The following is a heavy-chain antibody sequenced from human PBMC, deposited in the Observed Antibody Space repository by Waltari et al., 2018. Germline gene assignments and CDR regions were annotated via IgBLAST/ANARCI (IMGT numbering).Heavy chain of an antibody. J-gene: IGHJ6*02. Sequence: QVQLVESGGGVVQPGRSLRLSCAASGFGLKNYVIPWVRQAPGKGLESVAVFWYDGSNKFYAESVKGRFTISRDNSENTVYLQMKSLRVEDTAVYYCARDDHGDYEYYGMDVWGPGTTVTVSS. V-gene: IGHV3-33*01. CDR2: FWYDGSNK. D-gene: IGHD4-17*01. CDR1: GFGLKNYV. CDR3: ARDDHGDYEYYGMDV.